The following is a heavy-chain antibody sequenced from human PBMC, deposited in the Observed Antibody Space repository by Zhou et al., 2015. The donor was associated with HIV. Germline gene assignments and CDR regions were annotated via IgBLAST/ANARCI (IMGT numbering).Heavy chain of an antibody. CDR3: AREVNGLDY. D-gene: IGHD2-8*01. CDR1: GGTFSNYG. CDR2: MHPSDGGT. Sequence: QVQLVQSGAEVKKPGSSVKVSCKASGGTFSNYGVSWVRQAPGQGLEWMGLMHPSDGGTSYVQQFQGRVTMTRDTSTTTAYMELSSLTSEDTAMYYCAREVNGLDYWGQGTLVTVSS. J-gene: IGHJ4*02. V-gene: IGHV1-46*01.